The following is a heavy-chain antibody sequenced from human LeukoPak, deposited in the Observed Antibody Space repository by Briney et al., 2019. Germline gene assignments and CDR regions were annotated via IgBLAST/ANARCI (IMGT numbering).Heavy chain of an antibody. D-gene: IGHD1-26*01. CDR2: ISGSGGST. V-gene: IGHV3-23*01. Sequence: GGSLRLSCAASGITFSSYAMSWVRQAPGKGLEWVSAISGSGGSTYYADSVKGRFTISRDNSKNTLYLQMNSLRAEDTAVYYCAKDSGRSGSYYGMDVWGQGTTVTVSS. CDR1: GITFSSYA. J-gene: IGHJ6*02. CDR3: AKDSGRSGSYYGMDV.